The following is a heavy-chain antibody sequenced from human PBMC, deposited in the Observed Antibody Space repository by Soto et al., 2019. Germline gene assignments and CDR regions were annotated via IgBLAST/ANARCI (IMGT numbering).Heavy chain of an antibody. D-gene: IGHD5-12*01. CDR3: ARGGDVTYYHGMDV. V-gene: IGHV1-18*01. CDR2: ISAYNGKT. J-gene: IGHJ6*02. Sequence: QVQFVQSGGEVKKPGASVKLSCTASGDTFTSYGISWVQQAPGQGLEWMGWISAYNGKTNYAQNVQGGVTMTTDTSTRTAYMDLRSLRSDDTAVYYCARGGDVTYYHGMDVWGQGTTVTVSS. CDR1: GDTFTSYG.